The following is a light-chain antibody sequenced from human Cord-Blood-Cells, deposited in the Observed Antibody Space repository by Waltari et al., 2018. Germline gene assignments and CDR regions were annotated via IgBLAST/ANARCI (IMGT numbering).Light chain of an antibody. CDR3: QQYDNLPIT. V-gene: IGKV1-33*01. CDR2: AAS. CDR1: QSISSY. Sequence: DIQMTQSPSSLSASVGDRVTITCRASQSISSYLNWYQQKPGKAPKLPIYAASSLQSGVPSRFSGSGSGTDFTFTISSLQPEDIATYYCQQYDNLPITFGQGTRLEIK. J-gene: IGKJ5*01.